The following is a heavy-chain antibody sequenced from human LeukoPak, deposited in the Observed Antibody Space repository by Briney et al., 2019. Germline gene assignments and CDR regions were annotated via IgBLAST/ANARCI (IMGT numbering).Heavy chain of an antibody. Sequence: GGTLRLSCAASGFTFSSYGMSWVRQAPGKGLEWVSAISGSGGSTYYADSVKGRFTISRDNSKNTLYLQMNSLRAEDTAVYYCANTPHIHSIAVAGIYYFDYWGQGTLVTVSS. CDR1: GFTFSSYG. J-gene: IGHJ4*02. CDR2: ISGSGGST. CDR3: ANTPHIHSIAVAGIYYFDY. V-gene: IGHV3-23*01. D-gene: IGHD6-19*01.